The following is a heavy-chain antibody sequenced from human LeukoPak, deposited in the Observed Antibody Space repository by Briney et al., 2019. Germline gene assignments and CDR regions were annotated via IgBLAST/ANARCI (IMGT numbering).Heavy chain of an antibody. V-gene: IGHV4-59*01. CDR3: ARLLWFGDRWFDP. D-gene: IGHD3-10*01. CDR2: IYYSGST. Sequence: PSETLSLTCTVSGGSISSYYWSWIRQPPGKGLEWIGYIYYSGSTNYNPSLKSRVTISVDTSKNQFSLKLSSVTAADTAVYYCARLLWFGDRWFDPWGQGTLVTVSS. J-gene: IGHJ5*02. CDR1: GGSISSYY.